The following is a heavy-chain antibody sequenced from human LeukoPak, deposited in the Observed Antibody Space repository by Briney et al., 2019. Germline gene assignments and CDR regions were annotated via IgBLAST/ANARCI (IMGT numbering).Heavy chain of an antibody. D-gene: IGHD3-9*01. V-gene: IGHV4-61*01. CDR1: GGSVSSGSYY. CDR2: IYYSGCT. CDR3: ARETIATYSYGMDV. J-gene: IGHJ6*02. Sequence: PSETLSLTCTVSGGSVSSGSYYWSWIRQPPGKGLEWIGYIYYSGCTNYNPSLKSRVTISVDTSKNQFSLKLSSVTAADTAVYYCARETIATYSYGMDVWGQGTTVTVSS.